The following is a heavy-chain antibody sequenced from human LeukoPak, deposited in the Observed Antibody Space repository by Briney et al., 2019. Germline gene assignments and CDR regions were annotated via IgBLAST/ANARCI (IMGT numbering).Heavy chain of an antibody. CDR2: INPNSGGT. CDR3: ARDLSMGYCSGGRCYGPADY. V-gene: IGHV1-2*02. D-gene: IGHD2-15*01. Sequence: ASVKVSCKASGYTFTGYYMHWVRQAPGQGLEWMGWINPNSGGTNYAQKFQGRVTMTRDTSISTAYMELSRLRSDDTAVYYCARDLSMGYCSGGRCYGPADYGGQETLVTVSS. J-gene: IGHJ4*02. CDR1: GYTFTGYY.